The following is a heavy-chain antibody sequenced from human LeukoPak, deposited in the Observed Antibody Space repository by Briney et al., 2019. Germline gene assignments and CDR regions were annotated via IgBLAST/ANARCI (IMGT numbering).Heavy chain of an antibody. J-gene: IGHJ4*02. CDR3: ATNEAGTCSSTSCFPFDY. CDR1: GFTVSSYG. V-gene: IGHV3-30*02. CDR2: IRYDGSIE. D-gene: IGHD2-2*01. Sequence: GGSLRLSCAASGFTVSSYGMYWVRQAPGKGLEWVAFIRYDGSIEYYADSVKGRFAISRDNSKNTLYLQMDSLRAEDTAVYYCATNEAGTCSSTSCFPFDYWGQGTLVTVSS.